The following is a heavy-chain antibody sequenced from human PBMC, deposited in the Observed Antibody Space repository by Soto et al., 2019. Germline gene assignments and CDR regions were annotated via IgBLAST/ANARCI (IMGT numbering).Heavy chain of an antibody. V-gene: IGHV1-18*01. CDR1: GYRFNSYG. J-gene: IGHJ4*02. Sequence: ASVKVSCKASGYRFNSYGIIWVRQAPGQGLEWMGYISPNSGNTRYAQNLQGRVTMTTDTSTSTAYMELTSLSSDDSALDYCAREMWTTSGPQNFFDYWGLGALVTVSS. D-gene: IGHD2-2*01. CDR3: AREMWTTSGPQNFFDY. CDR2: ISPNSGNT.